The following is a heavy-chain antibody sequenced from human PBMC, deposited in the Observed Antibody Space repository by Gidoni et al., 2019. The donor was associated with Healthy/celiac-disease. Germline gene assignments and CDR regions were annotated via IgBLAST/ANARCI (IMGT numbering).Heavy chain of an antibody. CDR2: MYYGGST. V-gene: IGHV4-39*07. D-gene: IGHD3-16*01. CDR3: ARWGKTGPLY. Sequence: QLQLQESGPGLVKPSETLSLTCTVSGGSNSSSDYSWGWIRQPPGEGLEWIGNMYYGGSTYYNPSLMSRVTMSVDTSNNQFSLKLSSVTAADTAVYYCARWGKTGPLYWGQGTLVAVSS. J-gene: IGHJ4*02. CDR1: GGSNSSSDYS.